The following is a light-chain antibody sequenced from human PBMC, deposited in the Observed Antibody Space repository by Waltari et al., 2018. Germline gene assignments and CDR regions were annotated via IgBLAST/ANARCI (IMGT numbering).Light chain of an antibody. CDR3: TAYTTIATLV. CDR1: SQDVCANDY. CDR2: DVR. J-gene: IGLJ3*02. Sequence: QSALSQPASVSGSPGQSVTISCTGTSQDVCANDYASWYQQHQGRAPKLMIYDVRQRSSGVSNRFSGSRAGNTASLTISGLQTEDEADYYCTAYTTIATLVFGGGTRLTVL. V-gene: IGLV2-14*03.